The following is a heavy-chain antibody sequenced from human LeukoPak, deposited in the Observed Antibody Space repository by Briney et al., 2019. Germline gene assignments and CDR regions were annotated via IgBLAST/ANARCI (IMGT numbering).Heavy chain of an antibody. D-gene: IGHD5-18*01. CDR2: IYYSGST. J-gene: IGHJ4*02. V-gene: IGHV4-39*01. CDR3: ARIRGYSYGYRFYFDY. CDR1: GGSIRSSSYY. Sequence: SETLSLTCTVSGGSIRSSSYYWGWIRQPPGKGLEWIGSIYYSGSTYYNPSLKSRVTISVDTSKNQFSLKLSSVTAADTAVYYCARIRGYSYGYRFYFDYWGQGTLVTVSS.